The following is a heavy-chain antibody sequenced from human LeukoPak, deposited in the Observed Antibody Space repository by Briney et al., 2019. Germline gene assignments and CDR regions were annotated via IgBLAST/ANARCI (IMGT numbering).Heavy chain of an antibody. D-gene: IGHD2-2*01. CDR2: IFYVGDT. V-gene: IGHV4-39*01. Sequence: SSETLSLTCTVSGGSISSSSYYWGWIRQPAGKGPEWIGTIFYVGDTYYNPSLKSRVTMSVDMSKNQFSLRLRSVSTADTAVYYCARTSASQYVPIDNWGQGIRVTVSS. J-gene: IGHJ4*02. CDR3: ARTSASQYVPIDN. CDR1: GGSISSSSYY.